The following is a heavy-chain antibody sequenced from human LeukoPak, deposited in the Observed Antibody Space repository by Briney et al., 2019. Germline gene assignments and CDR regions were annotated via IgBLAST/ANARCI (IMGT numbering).Heavy chain of an antibody. CDR1: GGSFSGYY. CDR3: ACRIVGATKREPYYFDY. V-gene: IGHV4-34*01. D-gene: IGHD1-26*01. CDR2: INHSGST. Sequence: PSETLSLTCAVYGGSFSGYYWSWIRQPPGKGLEWIGEINHSGSTNYNPSLKSRVTISVDTSKNQFSLKLSSVTAADTAVYYCACRIVGATKREPYYFDYWGQGTLVTVSS. J-gene: IGHJ4*02.